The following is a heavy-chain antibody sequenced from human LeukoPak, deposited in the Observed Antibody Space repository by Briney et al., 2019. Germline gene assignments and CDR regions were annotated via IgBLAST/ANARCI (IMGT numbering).Heavy chain of an antibody. CDR2: ISAYNGNT. CDR1: GYTFTSYG. CDR3: ARLSGSGSYQYYYYYYMDV. D-gene: IGHD1-26*01. J-gene: IGHJ6*03. V-gene: IGHV1-18*01. Sequence: ASVKVSCKASGYTFTSYGISWVRQAPGQGLEWMGWISAYNGNTNYAQKLQGRVTMTTDTSTSTAYMELRSLRSDDTAVYYCARLSGSGSYQYYYYYYMDVWGKGTTVTVSS.